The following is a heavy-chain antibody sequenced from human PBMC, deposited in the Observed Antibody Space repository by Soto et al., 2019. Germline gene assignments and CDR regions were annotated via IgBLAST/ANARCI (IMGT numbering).Heavy chain of an antibody. CDR2: IYYSGST. V-gene: IGHV4-59*01. J-gene: IGHJ4*02. Sequence: PSETLSLTCTVSGGSISSYYWSWIRQPPGKGLEWIGYIYYSGSTNYNPSLKSRVTISVDTSKNQFSLKLSSVTAADTAVDYCARGGRTKDDQTAYFDYWGQGTLVTVSS. CDR3: ARGGRTKDDQTAYFDY. CDR1: GGSISSYY. D-gene: IGHD1-1*01.